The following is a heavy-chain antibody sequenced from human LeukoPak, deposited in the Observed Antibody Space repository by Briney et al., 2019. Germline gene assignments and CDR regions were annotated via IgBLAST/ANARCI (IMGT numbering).Heavy chain of an antibody. D-gene: IGHD3-3*01. CDR1: GVTIGDYA. J-gene: IGHJ3*02. V-gene: IGHV3-49*03. CDR3: TRDHTSSDYDFWSGYPPAAFDI. CDR2: IRSKAYGGTT. Sequence: GRTLRLSSTVSGVTIGDYALSWFCQAPGTGLERVGFIRSKAYGGTTECAAYVKRSFIISRNDSKHISLLQMNSLKTGATAEYYCTRDHTSSDYDFWSGYPPAAFDIWGQGTMVTVSS.